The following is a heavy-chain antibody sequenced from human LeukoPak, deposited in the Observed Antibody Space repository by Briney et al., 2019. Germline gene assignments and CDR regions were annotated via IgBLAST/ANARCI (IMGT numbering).Heavy chain of an antibody. J-gene: IGHJ6*02. Sequence: GGSLRLSCVASGFTFTTYPMHWVRQAPGKGLVWVSRINTDGTGIGYADSVKGRFTISRDNAKNTLYVQMNSLRAEDTAVYYCTRGHNHGLDVWGQGTTVTVSS. CDR1: GFTFTTYP. V-gene: IGHV3-74*01. CDR3: TRGHNHGLDV. CDR2: INTDGTGI.